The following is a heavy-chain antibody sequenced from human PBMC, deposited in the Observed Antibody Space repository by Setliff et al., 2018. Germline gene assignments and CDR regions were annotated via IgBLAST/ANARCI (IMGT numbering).Heavy chain of an antibody. D-gene: IGHD2-15*01. V-gene: IGHV4-39*01. CDR2: INYTGNT. Sequence: SETLSLTCTVSGGSISSSSYYWGWLRQPPGKGLEWIGSINYTGNTYYNPSLESRVTISVDTSKNQFSLNLRSVTAADTAVFYCARLLGYCIGGTCSGYYTFDIWGQGTMVTVSS. CDR1: GGSISSSSYY. J-gene: IGHJ3*02. CDR3: ARLLGYCIGGTCSGYYTFDI.